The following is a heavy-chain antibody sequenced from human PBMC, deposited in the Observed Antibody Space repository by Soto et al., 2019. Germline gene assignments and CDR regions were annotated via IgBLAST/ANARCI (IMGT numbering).Heavy chain of an antibody. CDR1: GFTVSSNY. Sequence: GGSLRLSCAASGFTVSSNYMSWVRQAPGKGLEWVSVIYSGGSTYYADSVKGRFTISRDNSKNTLYLQMNSLRAEDTAVYYCASIYCSSTSCGNPYYYGMDVWGQGTTVTVSS. J-gene: IGHJ6*02. V-gene: IGHV3-53*01. CDR2: IYSGGST. D-gene: IGHD2-2*01. CDR3: ASIYCSSTSCGNPYYYGMDV.